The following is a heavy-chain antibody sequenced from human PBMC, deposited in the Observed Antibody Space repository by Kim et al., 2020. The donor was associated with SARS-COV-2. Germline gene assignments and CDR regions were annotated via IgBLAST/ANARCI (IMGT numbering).Heavy chain of an antibody. J-gene: IGHJ6*02. D-gene: IGHD4-17*01. CDR2: IIPIFGTA. V-gene: IGHV1-69*06. Sequence: SVKVSCKASGGTFSSYAISWVRQAPGQGLEWMGGIIPIFGTANYAQKFQGRVTITADKSTSTAYMELSSLRSEDTAVYYCARESLHDYGDEKYYYYYYGMDVWGQGTTVTVSS. CDR1: GGTFSSYA. CDR3: ARESLHDYGDEKYYYYYYGMDV.